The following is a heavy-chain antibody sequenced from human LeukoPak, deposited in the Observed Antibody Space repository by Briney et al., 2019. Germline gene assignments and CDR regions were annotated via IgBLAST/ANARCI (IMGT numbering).Heavy chain of an antibody. J-gene: IGHJ3*02. V-gene: IGHV1-58*02. D-gene: IGHD3-10*01. CDR3: AASINYYGSGSDDAFDI. Sequence: GASVKVSCKASGFTFTSSAMQWVRQARGQRLEWIGWIVVGSGNTNYAQKFQERVTITRDMSTSTAYMELSSLRSEDTAVYYCAASINYYGSGSDDAFDIWGQGTMVTVSS. CDR2: IVVGSGNT. CDR1: GFTFTSSA.